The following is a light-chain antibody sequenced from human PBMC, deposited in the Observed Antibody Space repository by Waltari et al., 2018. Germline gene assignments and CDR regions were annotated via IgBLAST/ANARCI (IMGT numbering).Light chain of an antibody. J-gene: IGKJ4*01. V-gene: IGKV3-15*01. Sequence: EIVMTQSPATLSVSPGESATLSCGASPSVSSALAWYQQNPGQAHRPLIYGASTRATGVPARFGGKGCRTDFTLTIGSLQSEDVAVYYCQQYNDWPLTCGGGTKVEIK. CDR2: GAS. CDR1: PSVSSA. CDR3: QQYNDWPLT.